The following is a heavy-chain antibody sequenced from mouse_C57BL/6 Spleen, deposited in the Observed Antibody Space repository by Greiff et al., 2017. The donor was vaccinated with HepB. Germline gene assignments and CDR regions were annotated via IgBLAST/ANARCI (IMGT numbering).Heavy chain of an antibody. Sequence: VQLQQSGPGLVQPSQSLSITCTVSGFSLTSYGVHWVRQSPGKGLEWLGVIWSGGSTDYNAAFISRLSNSKDNSKSHVFFKMNSLQADDKAIYYWARKYGGSSPHWYFDVWGTGTTVTVSS. D-gene: IGHD1-1*01. J-gene: IGHJ1*03. CDR1: GFSLTSYG. V-gene: IGHV2-2*01. CDR3: ARKYGGSSPHWYFDV. CDR2: IWSGGST.